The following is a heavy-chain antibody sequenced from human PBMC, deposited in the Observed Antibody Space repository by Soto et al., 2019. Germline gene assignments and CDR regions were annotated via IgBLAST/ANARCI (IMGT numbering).Heavy chain of an antibody. V-gene: IGHV5-10-1*01. CDR1: GYTFTTYW. CDR2: IDPSDSYT. CDR3: VFPRQDYGARAYDY. Sequence: GESLKISCQGSGYTFTTYWITWVRQMPGRGLEWMGRIDPSDSYTNYSPSFQGHVTISADKSTNTAYLEWRSLKASDSAIYYCVFPRQDYGARAYDYWGQGTLVTVYS. D-gene: IGHD2-21*01. J-gene: IGHJ4*02.